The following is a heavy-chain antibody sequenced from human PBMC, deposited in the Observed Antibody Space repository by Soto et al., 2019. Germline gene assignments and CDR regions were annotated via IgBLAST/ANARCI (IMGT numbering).Heavy chain of an antibody. Sequence: PSETLSLTCTVSGGSISNYYWSWIRQPPGKGLEWIGYMYYSGNTNYSPSLKSRVTISVDTSKNQFSLKLRSVTAADTAVYYCANNERGFDPRGQGILVTVSS. CDR3: ANNERGFDP. CDR1: GGSISNYY. J-gene: IGHJ5*02. V-gene: IGHV4-59*12. CDR2: MYYSGNT. D-gene: IGHD1-1*01.